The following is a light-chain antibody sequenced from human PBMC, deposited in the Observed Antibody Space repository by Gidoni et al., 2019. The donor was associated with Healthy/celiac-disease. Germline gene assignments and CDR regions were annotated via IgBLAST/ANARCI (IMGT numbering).Light chain of an antibody. CDR2: STS. CDR3: LLYYGGAQLGV. CDR1: PGAVTSGYY. J-gene: IGLJ2*01. Sequence: QTAVTPEPSLTVPPGRTVTLTCASSPGAVTSGYYPNWFQQKPGQSPRALIYSTSNKHAWTPARFSGSLLGGKAALTLSGVQPEDEAEYDCLLYYGGAQLGVFGGGTKLTVL. V-gene: IGLV7-43*01.